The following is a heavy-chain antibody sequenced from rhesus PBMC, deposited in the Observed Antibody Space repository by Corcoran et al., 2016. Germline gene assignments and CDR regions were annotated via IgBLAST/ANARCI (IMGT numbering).Heavy chain of an antibody. CDR3: ARAGIAAAGTAWYFDL. D-gene: IGHD6-25*01. Sequence: QVQLQESGPGLVTPSQTLSLTCAISGDSVSRNSATWTWIRQSPSSALEWLGGTSYRSKWYNDYAQSVQNRITINPDTSKNQFSLQLNSVTPEDMAVYYCARAGIAAAGTAWYFDLWGPGTPITISS. J-gene: IGHJ2*01. CDR2: TSYRSKWYN. CDR1: GDSVSRNSAT. V-gene: IGHV6-1*01.